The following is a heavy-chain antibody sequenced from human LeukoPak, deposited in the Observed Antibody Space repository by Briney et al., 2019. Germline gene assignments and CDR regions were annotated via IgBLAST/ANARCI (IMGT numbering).Heavy chain of an antibody. CDR2: ISSSSSYI. J-gene: IGHJ5*02. CDR1: GFTFSSYS. Sequence: GGSLRLSCAASGFTFSSYSMNWVRQAPGKGLEWVSSISSSSSYIYYADSVKGRFTISRDNAKNSLYLQMNSLRAEDTAVYYCAREGPGFDTNGYYDRKNWFDPWGQGTLVTVSS. CDR3: AREGPGFDTNGYYDRKNWFDP. D-gene: IGHD3-10*02. V-gene: IGHV3-21*01.